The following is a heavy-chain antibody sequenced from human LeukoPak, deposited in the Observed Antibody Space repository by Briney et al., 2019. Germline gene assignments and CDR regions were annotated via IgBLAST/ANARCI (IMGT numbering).Heavy chain of an antibody. Sequence: SETLSLTCTVSGVSISSSSYYWGWIRQPPGKGLEWIGSIYYTGSTYYNPSLKSRVTISVDTSKNQFSLKLSSVTAADTAAYYCASSTCGYYNYWGQGTLVTVSS. D-gene: IGHD3-22*01. J-gene: IGHJ4*02. V-gene: IGHV4-39*01. CDR1: GVSISSSSYY. CDR2: IYYTGST. CDR3: ASSTCGYYNY.